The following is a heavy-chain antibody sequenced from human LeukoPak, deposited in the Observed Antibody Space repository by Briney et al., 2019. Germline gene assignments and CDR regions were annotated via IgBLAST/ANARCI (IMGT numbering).Heavy chain of an antibody. CDR1: GGSFSGYY. V-gene: IGHV4-34*01. CDR3: ARGKDTAMGTAFDI. CDR2: INHSGST. J-gene: IGHJ3*02. D-gene: IGHD5-18*01. Sequence: NPSETLSLTCADYGGSFSGYYWRWIRQPPGKGLEWIGEINHSGSTNYNPSLKSRVTISVDTSKNQFSLKLSSVTAADTAVYYCARGKDTAMGTAFDIWGQGTMVTVSS.